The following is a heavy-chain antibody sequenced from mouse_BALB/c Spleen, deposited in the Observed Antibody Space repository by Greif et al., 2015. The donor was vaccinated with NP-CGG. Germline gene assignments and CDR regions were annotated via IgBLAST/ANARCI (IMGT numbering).Heavy chain of an antibody. CDR2: INPGSGGT. V-gene: IGHV1-54*01. D-gene: IGHD3-1*01. CDR1: GYAFTNYL. J-gene: IGHJ2*01. CDR3: ARDPNSSVFDY. Sequence: QVQLQQSGAELVRPGTSVKVSCKASGYAFTNYLIEWVKQRPGQGLEWIGVINPGSGGTNYNEKFKGKATLTADKSSSTAYMQLSSLTSDDSAVYFCARDPNSSVFDYWGQGTTLTVSS.